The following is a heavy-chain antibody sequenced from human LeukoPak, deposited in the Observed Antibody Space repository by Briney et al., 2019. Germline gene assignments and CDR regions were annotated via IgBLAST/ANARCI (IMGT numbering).Heavy chain of an antibody. J-gene: IGHJ1*01. CDR2: INHSGST. CDR1: GGSFSGYY. Sequence: PSETLSLTCAVYGGSFSGYYWSWIRQPPGKGLEWIGEINHSGSTNYNPSLKSRVTISVDTSKNQFSLKLSSVTAADTAVYYCARAFRYSSSWSFAGYFQHWGQGTLVTVSS. CDR3: ARAFRYSSSWSFAGYFQH. D-gene: IGHD6-13*01. V-gene: IGHV4-34*01.